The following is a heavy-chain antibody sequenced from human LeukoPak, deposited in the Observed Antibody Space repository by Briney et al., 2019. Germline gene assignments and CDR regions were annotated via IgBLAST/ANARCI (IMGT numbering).Heavy chain of an antibody. CDR2: IYPGDSDT. D-gene: IGHD2-15*01. CDR3: ATSTSLLPDAFDI. Sequence: GESLKISCKGSGYSFTSYWIGWVRQVPGKGLEWMGIIYPGDSDTRYSPSFQGQVTISADKSISTAYLQWSSLKASDTAMYYCATSTSLLPDAFDIWGQGTMVTASS. J-gene: IGHJ3*02. V-gene: IGHV5-51*01. CDR1: GYSFTSYW.